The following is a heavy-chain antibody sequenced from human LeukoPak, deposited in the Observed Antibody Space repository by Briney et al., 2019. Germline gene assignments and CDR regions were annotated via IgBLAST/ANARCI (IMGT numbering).Heavy chain of an antibody. CDR2: VKGGSDAEPA. D-gene: IGHD3-16*01. CDR3: TTSGGNWDYFDY. CDR1: GIYFIHAW. Sequence: GSLRLSCEVSGIYFIHAWFSWVRQAPGKGLEWIGHVKGGSDAEPADYAASVKGRFTISRADSGNTLYLQMDSLRTEDTAVYFCTTSGGNWDYFDYWGQGAPVTVSS. V-gene: IGHV3-15*01. J-gene: IGHJ4*02.